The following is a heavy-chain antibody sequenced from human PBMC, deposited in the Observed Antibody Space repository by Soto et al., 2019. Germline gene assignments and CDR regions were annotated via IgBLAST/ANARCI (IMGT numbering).Heavy chain of an antibody. Sequence: EVQLVESGGGLVPPGGSLRLSCAASGFTFSSYWLHWVRQAPGKGLVWVSRINGDESRTNYADSVRGRFTISRDNAKNTLYLEMSSLRAEDTAVYYCARGASGRYYTDVWGKGTTVTVSS. D-gene: IGHD3-10*01. CDR3: ARGASGRYYTDV. CDR1: GFTFSSYW. V-gene: IGHV3-74*01. CDR2: INGDESRT. J-gene: IGHJ6*03.